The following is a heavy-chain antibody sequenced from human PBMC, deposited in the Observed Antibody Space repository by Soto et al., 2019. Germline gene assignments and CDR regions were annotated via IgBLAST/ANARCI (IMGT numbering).Heavy chain of an antibody. D-gene: IGHD6-13*01. J-gene: IGHJ5*02. CDR3: ARERDIAAAGIWFDP. CDR2: IIPIFGTA. Sequence: SVKVSCKASGGTFSSYAISWVRQAPGKGLEWMGGIIPIFGTANYAQKFQGRVTITADESTSTAYMELSSLRSEDTAVYYCARERDIAAAGIWFDPWGQGTLVTVSS. V-gene: IGHV1-69*13. CDR1: GGTFSSYA.